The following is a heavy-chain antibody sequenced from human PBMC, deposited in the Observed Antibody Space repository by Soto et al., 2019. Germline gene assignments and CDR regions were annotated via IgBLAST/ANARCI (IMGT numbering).Heavy chain of an antibody. CDR3: ARTGWPQSYYYYGMDV. Sequence: HPGGSLRLSCAASGFRFSLFWMSWVRQTPGKGLEWVANINEDGSEKFFADSVKGRFTISRDNAKNSLSLQMNSLTADDTAVYYCARTGWPQSYYYYGMDVWGQGTTVTDSS. J-gene: IGHJ6*02. CDR2: INEDGSEK. CDR1: GFRFSLFW. V-gene: IGHV3-7*03.